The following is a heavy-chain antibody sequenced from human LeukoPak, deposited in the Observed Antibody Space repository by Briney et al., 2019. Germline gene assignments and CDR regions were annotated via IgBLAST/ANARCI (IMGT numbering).Heavy chain of an antibody. Sequence: KPSETLSLTCAVYGGSFSGYYWSWIRQPPGKGLEWIGEINHSGSTDYNPSLKSRVTISVDTSKNQFSLKLSSVTAADTAVYYCARTPSGIVGATKWWFDPWGQGTLVTVSS. CDR3: ARTPSGIVGATKWWFDP. J-gene: IGHJ5*02. CDR2: INHSGST. CDR1: GGSFSGYY. V-gene: IGHV4-34*01. D-gene: IGHD1-26*01.